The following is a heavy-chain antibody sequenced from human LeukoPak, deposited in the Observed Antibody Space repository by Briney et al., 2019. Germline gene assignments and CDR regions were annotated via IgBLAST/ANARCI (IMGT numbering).Heavy chain of an antibody. V-gene: IGHV1-18*01. CDR1: GYTFTSYD. CDR3: ARGHDFGDYVIDY. J-gene: IGHJ4*02. CDR2: ISTYSANT. D-gene: IGHD4-17*01. Sequence: ASVKVSCKASGYTFTSYDINWVRQAPGQGLEWMGWISTYSANTNYAQKLQGRVTMTTDTSTSTAYMELRSLRSDDTAVYYCARGHDFGDYVIDYWGQGTLVTVSS.